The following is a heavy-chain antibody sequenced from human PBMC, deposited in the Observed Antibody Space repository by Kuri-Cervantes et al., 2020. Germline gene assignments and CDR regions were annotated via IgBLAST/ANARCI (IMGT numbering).Heavy chain of an antibody. D-gene: IGHD6-6*01. V-gene: IGHV3-30*02. CDR1: GFDFSSYG. CDR3: AKYSSSSGPLEY. Sequence: GESLKISCAASGFDFSSYGMHWVRQAPGKGLEWVAFIRYDDSNRYYSDSVRGRFTISRDNSGSTLYLQMSRLNPEDTAVYYCAKYSSSSGPLEYWGQGTLVTVSS. CDR2: IRYDDSNR. J-gene: IGHJ4*02.